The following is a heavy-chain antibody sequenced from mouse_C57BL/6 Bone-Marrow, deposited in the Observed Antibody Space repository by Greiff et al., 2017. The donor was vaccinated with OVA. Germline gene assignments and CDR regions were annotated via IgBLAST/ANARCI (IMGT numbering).Heavy chain of an antibody. CDR2: INYDGSST. CDR1: GFTFSDYY. D-gene: IGHD1-1*01. V-gene: IGHV5-16*01. Sequence: EVKLMESEGGLVQPGSSMKLSCTASGFTFSDYYMAWVRQVPEKGLEWVANINYDGSSTYYLDSLKSRFIISRDNAKNILYLQMSSLKSEDTATYYCARDRIYYYGSSYGGFDYWGQGTTLTVSS. J-gene: IGHJ2*01. CDR3: ARDRIYYYGSSYGGFDY.